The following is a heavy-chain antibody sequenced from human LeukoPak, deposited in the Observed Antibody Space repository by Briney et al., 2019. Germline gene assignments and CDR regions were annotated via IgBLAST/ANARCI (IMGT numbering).Heavy chain of an antibody. D-gene: IGHD3-3*01. Sequence: GESLKISCKGSGYSFTSYWIGWVRQMPGKGLEWMGIIYPGDSDTRYSPSFQGQVTISADKSISTAYLQWSSLKASDTAMYYCARQARKNYDFWSGYDTDFDYWGQGTLVTVSS. CDR2: IYPGDSDT. J-gene: IGHJ4*02. CDR3: ARQARKNYDFWSGYDTDFDY. CDR1: GYSFTSYW. V-gene: IGHV5-51*01.